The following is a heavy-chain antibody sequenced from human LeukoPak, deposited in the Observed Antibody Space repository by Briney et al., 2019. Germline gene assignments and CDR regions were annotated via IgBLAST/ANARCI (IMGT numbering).Heavy chain of an antibody. CDR2: ISGSGGST. D-gene: IGHD5-18*01. CDR1: GFIFSSYA. V-gene: IGHV3-23*01. J-gene: IGHJ4*02. Sequence: GGSLRLSCAASGFIFSSYAMSWVRQAPGKGLEWVSTISGSGGSTYYADSVKGRFTISRDNSKNTVYLQMSSLRADDTAVYYCARASANNYGLFDYWGQGTLVTVSS. CDR3: ARASANNYGLFDY.